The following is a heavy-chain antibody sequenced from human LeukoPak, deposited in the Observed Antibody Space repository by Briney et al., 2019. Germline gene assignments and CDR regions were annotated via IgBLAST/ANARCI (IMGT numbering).Heavy chain of an antibody. Sequence: SETLSLTCAVSGGSISSSNWWSWVRQPPGKGLEWIGEIYHSGSTNYNPSLKSRVTISVDKSKNQFSLKLSSVTAADTAVYYCARDAGDTAPYYYMDVWGKGTTVTISS. CDR3: ARDAGDTAPYYYMDV. CDR1: GGSISSSNW. J-gene: IGHJ6*03. D-gene: IGHD5-18*01. CDR2: IYHSGST. V-gene: IGHV4-4*02.